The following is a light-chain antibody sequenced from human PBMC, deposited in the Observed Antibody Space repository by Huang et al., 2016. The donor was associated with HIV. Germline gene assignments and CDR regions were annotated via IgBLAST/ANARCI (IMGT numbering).Light chain of an antibody. CDR1: QNVISNY. J-gene: IGKJ5*01. CDR2: RKS. CDR3: QQYGGSPPIT. V-gene: IGKV3-20*01. Sequence: EIVLTQSPGTLSFSPGERATLSCRASQNVISNYLAWYQQKPGQTPSLLIYRKSSRATGIPDRFSGSGSGTDFTLTISRLETEDIAVYYCQQYGGSPPITFGQGTRLEIK.